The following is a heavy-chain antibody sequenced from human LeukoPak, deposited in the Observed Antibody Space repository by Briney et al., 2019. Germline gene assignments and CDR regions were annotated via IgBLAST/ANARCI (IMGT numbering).Heavy chain of an antibody. D-gene: IGHD7-27*01. J-gene: IGHJ3*02. CDR3: AKDSRKLGPGGAFDI. V-gene: IGHV3-23*01. Sequence: GGSLRLSCAASGFTFSSYAMSWVRQAPGKGLEWVSPISGGGGSTYYADSVKGRFTISRDNSKNTLYLQMNSLRAEDTAVYYCAKDSRKLGPGGAFDIWGQGTMVTVSS. CDR2: ISGGGGST. CDR1: GFTFSSYA.